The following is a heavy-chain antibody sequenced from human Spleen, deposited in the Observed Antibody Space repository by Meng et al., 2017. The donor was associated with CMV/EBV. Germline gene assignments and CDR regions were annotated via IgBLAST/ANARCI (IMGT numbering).Heavy chain of an antibody. CDR2: ISPSDSDV. Sequence: FTDYWIGWVRQKPGKGLEWMGIISPSDSDVTYSPSFQGQVTISVDRSISTAYLQWRSLKTSDTAMYFCARQTATRLLFVKYKWFDPWGQGTLVTVSS. CDR1: FTDYW. J-gene: IGHJ5*02. V-gene: IGHV5-51*01. CDR3: ARQTATRLLFVKYKWFDP. D-gene: IGHD6-6*01.